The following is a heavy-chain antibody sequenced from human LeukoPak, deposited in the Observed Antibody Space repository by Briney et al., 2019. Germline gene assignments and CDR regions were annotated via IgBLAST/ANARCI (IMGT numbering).Heavy chain of an antibody. CDR3: ARDGRAVAGTRVFDY. D-gene: IGHD6-19*01. J-gene: IGHJ4*02. Sequence: PSETLSLTCTVSGGSISSSCYYWGRIRQPPGKGLEWIGSIYYSGSTYYNPSLKSRVTVSVDTSKNQFSLKLSSATAADTAVYYCARDGRAVAGTRVFDYWGQGTLVTVSS. CDR1: GGSISSSCYY. CDR2: IYYSGST. V-gene: IGHV4-39*02.